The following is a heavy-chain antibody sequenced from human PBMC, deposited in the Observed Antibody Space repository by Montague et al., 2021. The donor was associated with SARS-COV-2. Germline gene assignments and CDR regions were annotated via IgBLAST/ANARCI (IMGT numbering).Heavy chain of an antibody. D-gene: IGHD6-13*01. J-gene: IGHJ6*02. CDR1: GGSISGSSYY. Sequence: SETLSLTCTVSGGSISGSSYYWGWIRQPPGKGLEWIGSIYYSGSTYYNPSLKSRVTISVDTSKNQFPLKLSSVTAADTAVYYCARVGRQQLVRLSGMDVWGQGTTVTVSS. CDR2: IYYSGST. V-gene: IGHV4-39*06. CDR3: ARVGRQQLVRLSGMDV.